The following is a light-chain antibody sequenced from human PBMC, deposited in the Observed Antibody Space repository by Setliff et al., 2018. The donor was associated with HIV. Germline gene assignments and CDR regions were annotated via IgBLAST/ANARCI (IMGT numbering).Light chain of an antibody. CDR1: SSDVGGYNY. V-gene: IGLV2-11*01. Sequence: ALTQPRSVSGSPGQSVTISCTGTSSDVGGYNYVSWYQQHPGKAPKLMIYDVSKRPSGVPDRFSGSKSGNTASLTISGLQAEDEADYYCCSYAGSPLVFGTGTKV. J-gene: IGLJ1*01. CDR2: DVS. CDR3: CSYAGSPLV.